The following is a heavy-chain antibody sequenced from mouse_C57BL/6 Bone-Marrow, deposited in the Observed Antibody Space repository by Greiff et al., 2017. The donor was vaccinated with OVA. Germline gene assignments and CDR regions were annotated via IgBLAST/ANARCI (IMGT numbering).Heavy chain of an antibody. J-gene: IGHJ1*03. CDR1: GYTFTSYG. D-gene: IGHD1-1*01. CDR2: IYPRSGNT. CDR3: ARDYGSSYVYFDV. V-gene: IGHV1-81*01. Sequence: QVQLQQSGAELARPGASVKLSCKASGYTFTSYGISWVKQRTGQGLEWIGEIYPRSGNTYYNEKFKGKATLTADKSSSTAYMELRSLTSEDSAVYVCARDYGSSYVYFDVWGTGTTVTVSS.